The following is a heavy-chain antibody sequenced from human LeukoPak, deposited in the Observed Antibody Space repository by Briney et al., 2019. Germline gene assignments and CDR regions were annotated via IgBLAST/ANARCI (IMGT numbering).Heavy chain of an antibody. J-gene: IGHJ5*01. Sequence: GGSLRLSCAASGFTFSSYAMSWVRQAPGKGLEWVSAISGSGGSTYYADSVKGRFTISRDNSKNTLYLQMNSLRVEDTAMYYCAKDWSTDWSNWFDSWGPGSLVTVSS. D-gene: IGHD3-3*01. V-gene: IGHV3-23*01. CDR3: AKDWSTDWSNWFDS. CDR1: GFTFSSYA. CDR2: ISGSGGST.